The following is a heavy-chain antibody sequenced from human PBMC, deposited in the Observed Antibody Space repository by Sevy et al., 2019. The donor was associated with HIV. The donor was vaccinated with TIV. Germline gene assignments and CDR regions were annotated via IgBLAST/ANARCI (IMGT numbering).Heavy chain of an antibody. CDR1: GFTFSSYG. D-gene: IGHD6-19*01. CDR3: ARDRRAVAGYFDY. V-gene: IGHV3-33*01. CDR2: IWYDRSNK. J-gene: IGHJ4*02. Sequence: LSLTCAASGFTFSSYGMHWVRQAPGKGLEWVAVIWYDRSNKYYADSVKGRFTISRDNSKNTLYLQMNSLRAEDTAVYYCARDRRAVAGYFDYWGQGTLVTVSS.